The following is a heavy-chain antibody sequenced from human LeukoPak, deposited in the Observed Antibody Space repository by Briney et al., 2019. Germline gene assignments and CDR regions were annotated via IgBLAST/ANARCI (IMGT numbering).Heavy chain of an antibody. CDR2: IYHSGST. CDR1: GYSISSGYY. V-gene: IGHV4-38-2*01. J-gene: IGHJ4*02. CDR3: ARYGYSSSAGDY. Sequence: PSETLSLTCAVSGYSISSGYYGGWIRQPPGKGREWIGNIYHSGSTYYNPSLKSRVTISVDTSKNQLSLKLNSVTAADTAVYYCARYGYSSSAGDYWGQGTLVTVSS. D-gene: IGHD6-6*01.